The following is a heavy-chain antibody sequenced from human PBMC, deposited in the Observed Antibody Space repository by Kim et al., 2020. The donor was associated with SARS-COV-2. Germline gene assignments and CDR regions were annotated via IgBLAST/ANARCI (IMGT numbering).Heavy chain of an antibody. Sequence: ASVKVSCKASGYTFTSYGISWVRQAPGQGLEWMGWISAYNGNTNYAQKLQGRVTMTTDTSTSTAYMELRSLRSDDTAVYYCARDSPNPNYGVTPPYYCYGMDVWGQGTTVTVSS. CDR1: GYTFTSYG. V-gene: IGHV1-18*04. CDR3: ARDSPNPNYGVTPPYYCYGMDV. CDR2: ISAYNGNT. J-gene: IGHJ6*02. D-gene: IGHD4-17*01.